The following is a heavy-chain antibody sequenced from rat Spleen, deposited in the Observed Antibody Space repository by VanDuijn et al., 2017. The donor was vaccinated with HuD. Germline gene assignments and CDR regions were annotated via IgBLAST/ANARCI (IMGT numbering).Heavy chain of an antibody. J-gene: IGHJ3*01. D-gene: IGHD1-11*01. V-gene: IGHV5S13*01. CDR2: ITNSGGSI. CDR1: GFTFSNYV. CDR3: TTINYGGFTY. Sequence: EVQLVESGGGLVQPGRSLKLSCAASGFTFSNYVMAWVRQAPTKGLEWVASITNSGGSIYYRDSVKGRFTISRNNVKNTLYLQMDSLRSEDTATYYCTTINYGGFTYWGQGTLVTVSS.